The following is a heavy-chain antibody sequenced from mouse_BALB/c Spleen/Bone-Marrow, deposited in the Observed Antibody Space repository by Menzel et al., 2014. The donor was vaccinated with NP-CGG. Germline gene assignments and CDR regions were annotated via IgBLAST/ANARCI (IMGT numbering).Heavy chain of an antibody. V-gene: IGHV1-37*01. CDR2: INPYNGDT. J-gene: IGHJ3*01. CDR1: GYSFTGYF. CDR3: GGQDGYYGGFAY. D-gene: IGHD2-3*01. Sequence: VQLQQSGPELVKPGASVKISYKASGYSFTGYFMNWVKQSHGKSLEWIGRINPYNGDTFYNRKFKGKATLTVDKSSSTAHMELLSLTSEDSAVYYCGGQDGYYGGFAYWGQGTLVTVSA.